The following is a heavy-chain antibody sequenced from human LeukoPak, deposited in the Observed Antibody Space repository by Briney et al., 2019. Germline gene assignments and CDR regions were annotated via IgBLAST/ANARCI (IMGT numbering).Heavy chain of an antibody. CDR3: ARAGGGCGELLLSRRYLDY. V-gene: IGHV3-30-3*01. CDR2: ISYEGSNK. J-gene: IGHJ4*02. CDR1: GFTFSGYT. D-gene: IGHD3-10*01. Sequence: TGASLRHSCASPGFTFSGYTMHWGRPTPGKGPGWVSVISYEGSNKYYDDSVKGRVTISRDNSKNTLYLQMNSLRAEDTAVYYRARAGGGCGELLLSRRYLDYWGQGALVTVSS.